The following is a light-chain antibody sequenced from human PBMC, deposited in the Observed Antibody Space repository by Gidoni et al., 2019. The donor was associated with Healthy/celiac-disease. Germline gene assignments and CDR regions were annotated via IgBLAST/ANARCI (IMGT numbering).Light chain of an antibody. CDR2: DVS. CDR1: SSDVGGYNY. CDR3: SSYTSSSTLV. V-gene: IGLV2-14*04. Sequence: PGQSITISCSGTSSDVGGYNYVSWYQQLPGKAPKLIIYDVSNRPSGVSNRFSGSKSGNTASLTISGLQAEDEADYYCSSYTSSSTLVFGGGTKLTVL. J-gene: IGLJ3*02.